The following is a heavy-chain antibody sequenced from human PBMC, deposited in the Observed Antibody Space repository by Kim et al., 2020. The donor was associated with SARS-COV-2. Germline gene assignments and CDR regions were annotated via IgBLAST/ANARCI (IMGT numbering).Heavy chain of an antibody. Sequence: GGSLRLSCAASGFTFSSYAMHWVRQAPGKGLEYVSAISSNGGSTYYANSVKGRFTISRDNSKNTLYLQMGSLRAEDMAVYYCARGDSSGWDNYYYYGMDVWGQGTTVTVSS. V-gene: IGHV3-64*01. CDR3: ARGDSSGWDNYYYYGMDV. J-gene: IGHJ6*02. D-gene: IGHD6-19*01. CDR1: GFTFSSYA. CDR2: ISSNGGST.